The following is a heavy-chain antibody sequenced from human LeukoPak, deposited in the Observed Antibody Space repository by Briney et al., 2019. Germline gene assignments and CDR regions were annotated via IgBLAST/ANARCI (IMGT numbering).Heavy chain of an antibody. Sequence: ASVKVSCKASGFTFTSSAVQWVRQARGQRLEWIGWIVVGSGNTNYAQKFQGRVTMTRDTSTSTVYMELSSLRSEDTAVYYCARARDRTYYDSSGPFDYWGQGTLVTVSS. CDR3: ARARDRTYYDSSGPFDY. D-gene: IGHD3-22*01. CDR1: GFTFTSSA. J-gene: IGHJ4*02. CDR2: IVVGSGNT. V-gene: IGHV1-58*01.